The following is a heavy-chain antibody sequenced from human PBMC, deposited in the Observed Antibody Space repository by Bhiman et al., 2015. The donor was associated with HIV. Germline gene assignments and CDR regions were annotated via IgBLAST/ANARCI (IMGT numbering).Heavy chain of an antibody. CDR3: AREFGKGIAAAAYDY. J-gene: IGHJ4*02. CDR2: IKHDGSEK. Sequence: EVQLVESGGGLVQPGESLRLSCAASGFKFSSFWMSWVRQAPGKGLQWVANIKHDGSEKYYVGSVKGRFTVSRDNAKNSMYLQMNSLRAEDTAVYYCAREFGKGIAAAAYDYWGQGTLVTVSS. CDR1: GFKFSSFW. V-gene: IGHV3-7*01. D-gene: IGHD6-13*01.